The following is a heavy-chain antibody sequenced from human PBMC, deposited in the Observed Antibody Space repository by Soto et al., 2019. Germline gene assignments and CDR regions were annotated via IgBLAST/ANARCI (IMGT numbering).Heavy chain of an antibody. D-gene: IGHD6-13*01. CDR3: ARDNPYTNSFGNWFAP. CDR1: GGTFSNYA. Sequence: QVRLVQSGAEVKKPWSSVKVSCKASGGTFSNYAITWLRLAPGQGLEWLGGIIPVFGTSNYAQKFQGRGTLPADECTSTAYMGLTRLRSEGTAVYYCARDNPYTNSFGNWFAPWGPGTRVIV. CDR2: IIPVFGTS. V-gene: IGHV1-69*01. J-gene: IGHJ5*02.